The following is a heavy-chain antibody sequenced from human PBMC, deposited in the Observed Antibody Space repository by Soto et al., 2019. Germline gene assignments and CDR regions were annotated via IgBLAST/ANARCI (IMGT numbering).Heavy chain of an antibody. J-gene: IGHJ4*02. CDR2: INSGGTT. D-gene: IGHD6-19*01. CDR3: AKAYSYYSSRWDYYFDD. V-gene: IGHV3-23*01. Sequence: EVQLLESGGGLVQPGGSLRLSCAASVFSLSTYDMSWVRQAPGKGLEWVSAINSGGTTFYAGSVKGRFTISRDNSMHTLYLHMNSLRAEDTAIYYCAKAYSYYSSRWDYYFDDWGQGTLVTVSS. CDR1: VFSLSTYD.